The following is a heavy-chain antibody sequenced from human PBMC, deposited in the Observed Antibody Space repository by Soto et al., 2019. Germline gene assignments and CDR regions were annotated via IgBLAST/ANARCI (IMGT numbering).Heavy chain of an antibody. D-gene: IGHD2-2*01. CDR3: AKDHVTYASVGGDY. V-gene: IGHV3-23*01. CDR2: ISGAGGAT. CDR1: GFTFSNYA. Sequence: EVQLLESGGGLVQPGGSLRLSCAASGFTFSNYAMSWVRQAPGKGLEWVSTISGAGGATFYADSVKGRFTISRDNSKSTLSLQLNSLRVEDTAIYYCAKDHVTYASVGGDYWGQGTLVTVSS. J-gene: IGHJ4*02.